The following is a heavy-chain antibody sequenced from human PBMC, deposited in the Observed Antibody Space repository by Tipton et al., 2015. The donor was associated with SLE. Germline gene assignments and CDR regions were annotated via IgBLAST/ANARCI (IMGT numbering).Heavy chain of an antibody. Sequence: GLVKPSETLSLICSVSGGSISRSSNYWAWIRQSPGKGLEWIGNIYYSGTTYYNPSLKSRLTISVDTSKNQFSLKLTSVTAADTAVYYCGRGATTWRGAIYGMGVWGQGTTVTVS. V-gene: IGHV4-39*07. CDR3: GRGATTWRGAIYGMGV. D-gene: IGHD1-1*01. CDR2: IYYSGTT. CDR1: GGSISRSSNY. J-gene: IGHJ6*02.